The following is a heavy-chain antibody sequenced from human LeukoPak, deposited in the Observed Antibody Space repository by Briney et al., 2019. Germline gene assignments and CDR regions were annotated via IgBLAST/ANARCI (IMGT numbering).Heavy chain of an antibody. D-gene: IGHD2-2*01. CDR2: IYYSGST. CDR1: GGSISSSSYY. V-gene: IGHV4-39*07. Sequence: RPSETLSLTCTVSGGSISSSSYYWGWIRQPPGKGLEWIGSIYYSGSTYYNPSLKSRVTISVDTSKNQFSLKLSSVTVEYSAVYYCTRLLGVVVPTAIGFWGQGTLVTVSS. J-gene: IGHJ4*02. CDR3: TRLLGVVVPTAIGF.